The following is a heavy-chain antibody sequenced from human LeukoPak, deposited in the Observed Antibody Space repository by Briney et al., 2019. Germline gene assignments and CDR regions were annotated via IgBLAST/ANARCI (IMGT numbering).Heavy chain of an antibody. CDR3: AREASGQWFDP. J-gene: IGHJ5*02. V-gene: IGHV4-4*02. CDR1: GDSISSSNW. D-gene: IGHD3-10*01. Sequence: SGTLSLTCAVSGDSISSSNWWTWVRQPPGKGLEWIGEIYHSGSTNYNPSLKSRVTMSLDKSKNQFSLKLTSVTAADTAVYYCAREASGQWFDPWGQGTLVTVSS. CDR2: IYHSGST.